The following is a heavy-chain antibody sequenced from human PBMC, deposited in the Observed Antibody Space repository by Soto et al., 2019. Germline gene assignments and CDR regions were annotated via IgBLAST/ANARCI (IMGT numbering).Heavy chain of an antibody. D-gene: IGHD6-19*01. V-gene: IGHV1-3*01. CDR2: INAGNGKT. CDR1: GYTFTNYA. J-gene: IGHJ4*02. Sequence: GASVKVSCKAPGYTFTNYAIHWVRQGPGQRLEWMGWINAGNGKTKYSQKFQGRVTISRDTSASTAYMELSSLRSEDTAVYYCARDGAVAGNTNFDYWGQGTLVTVSS. CDR3: ARDGAVAGNTNFDY.